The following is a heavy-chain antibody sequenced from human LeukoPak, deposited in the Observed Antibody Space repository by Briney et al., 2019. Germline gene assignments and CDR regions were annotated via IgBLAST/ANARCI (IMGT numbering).Heavy chain of an antibody. CDR1: GYTFTGYY. V-gene: IGHV1-2*02. CDR3: ARVRSGYGLLY. D-gene: IGHD5-12*01. J-gene: IGHJ4*02. Sequence: ASVKVSCKASGYTFTGYYMHWVRQAPGQGLEWMGWINPNSGGTNYAQKFQGRVTMTRDTSISTAYMELSRLRSEDTAVCYCARVRSGYGLLYWGQGTLVTVSS. CDR2: INPNSGGT.